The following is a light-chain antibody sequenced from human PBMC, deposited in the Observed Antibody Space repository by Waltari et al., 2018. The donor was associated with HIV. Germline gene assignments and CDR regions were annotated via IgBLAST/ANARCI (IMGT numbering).Light chain of an antibody. J-gene: IGLJ3*02. CDR1: TGTVTSDHH. Sequence: QTVVTQEPSLTVSPGGTVTLTCGSTTGTVTSDHHPYWFQQKPGQAPRTLIYDATDKHSWTPAPFSPSFLWGKAALTLTAAQPEDEADYYCLLSYGSVRLFGGGTRLTV. V-gene: IGLV7-46*01. CDR3: LLSYGSVRL. CDR2: DAT.